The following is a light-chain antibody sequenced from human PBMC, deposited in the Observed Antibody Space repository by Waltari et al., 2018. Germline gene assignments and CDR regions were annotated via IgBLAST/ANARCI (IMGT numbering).Light chain of an antibody. CDR3: LQYNHWPPWT. CDR1: QRVGSK. V-gene: IGKV3-15*01. Sequence: EIEMTQSPATLSVSPGERATLSCRASQRVGSKVAWYQQKPGQAPRLLIYDAYTRATGIPARFTGSGSGTEFTLTISSLQSEDFAVYHCLQYNHWPPWTFGQGTKVEIK. CDR2: DAY. J-gene: IGKJ1*01.